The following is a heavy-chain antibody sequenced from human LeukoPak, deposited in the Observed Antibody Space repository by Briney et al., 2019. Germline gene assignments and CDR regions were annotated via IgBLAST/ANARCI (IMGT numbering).Heavy chain of an antibody. CDR2: IYYSGST. D-gene: IGHD3-10*01. Sequence: PSQTLSLTCTVSGGSISSGGYYWSWIRQHPGKCLEWIGYIYYSGSTYYNPSLKSRVTISVDTSKNQFSLKLSSVTAADTAVYYCARITRGAFDIWGQGTMVTVSS. CDR1: GGSISSGGYY. J-gene: IGHJ3*02. CDR3: ARITRGAFDI. V-gene: IGHV4-31*03.